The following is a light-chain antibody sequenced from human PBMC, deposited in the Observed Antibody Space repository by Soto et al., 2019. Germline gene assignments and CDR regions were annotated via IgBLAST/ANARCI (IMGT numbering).Light chain of an antibody. CDR2: AAS. CDR3: QRYASSRLT. Sequence: EIVFTQSPGTLSLSPGDRATLSCRASQSISRSYIAWYQQKYGQAPRLLIYAASSRATGIPDRFSGSGSGTDFTLTISRLEPEDSAVYYCQRYASSRLTFGGGTKVEIK. V-gene: IGKV3-20*01. CDR1: QSISRSY. J-gene: IGKJ4*01.